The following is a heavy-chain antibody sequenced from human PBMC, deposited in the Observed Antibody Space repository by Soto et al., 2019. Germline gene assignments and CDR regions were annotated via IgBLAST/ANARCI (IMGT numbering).Heavy chain of an antibody. CDR2: ISVNNGNT. Sequence: QVQLVQSGAELKKPGASAKVSCKASGYMFTSYGISWVRQAPGQGLEWMAWISVNNGNTNYAQKFQGRVTMTTDTSTNTAHMELRSLRYDDTAVYYCARFNGSGTNYYMDVWGKGTTVSVSS. CDR3: ARFNGSGTNYYMDV. V-gene: IGHV1-18*01. CDR1: GYMFTSYG. J-gene: IGHJ6*03. D-gene: IGHD3-10*01.